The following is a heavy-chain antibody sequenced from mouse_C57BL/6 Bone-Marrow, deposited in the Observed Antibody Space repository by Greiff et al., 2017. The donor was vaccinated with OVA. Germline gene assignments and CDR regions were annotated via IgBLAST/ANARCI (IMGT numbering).Heavy chain of an antibody. J-gene: IGHJ1*03. CDR3: ARDYYGRNFDV. D-gene: IGHD1-1*01. CDR2: INPSSGYT. Sequence: VKLQESGAELARPGASVKMSCKASGYTFTSYTMHWVKQRPGQGLEWIGYINPSSGYTKYNQKFKDKATLTADKSSSTAYMQLSSLTSEDSAVYYCARDYYGRNFDVWGTGTTVTVSS. V-gene: IGHV1-4*01. CDR1: GYTFTSYT.